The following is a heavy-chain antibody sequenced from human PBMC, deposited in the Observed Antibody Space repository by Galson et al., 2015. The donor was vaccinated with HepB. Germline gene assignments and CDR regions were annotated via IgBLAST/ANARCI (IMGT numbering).Heavy chain of an antibody. CDR2: ISGSKTDI. CDR3: ARLDNEGWTNDFRYYYMDV. D-gene: IGHD2-8*01. J-gene: IGHJ6*03. CDR1: GFAFSAFG. Sequence: SLRLSCAASGFAFSAFGLTWVRQAPGKGLEWVSSISGSKTDIYYADSVRGRFTITRDNVKMSVSLQMDSLRADDTAVYYCARLDNEGWTNDFRYYYMDVWGKGTTVTVSS. V-gene: IGHV3-21*01.